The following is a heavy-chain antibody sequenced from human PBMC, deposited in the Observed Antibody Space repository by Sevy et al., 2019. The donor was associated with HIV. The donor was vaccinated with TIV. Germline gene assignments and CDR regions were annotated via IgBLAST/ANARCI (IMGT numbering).Heavy chain of an antibody. CDR1: GFTFSTYA. D-gene: IGHD6-13*01. J-gene: IGHJ4*02. CDR3: AREGDQQPFDY. Sequence: GGSLRLSCAASGFTFSTYAMNWVRQAPGKGLEWVSATSGRGGMTYYADSVRGRFTISRDNPKNTLYLQMNSLRAEDTAVYYCAREGDQQPFDYWGQGTLVTVSS. V-gene: IGHV3-23*01. CDR2: TSGRGGMT.